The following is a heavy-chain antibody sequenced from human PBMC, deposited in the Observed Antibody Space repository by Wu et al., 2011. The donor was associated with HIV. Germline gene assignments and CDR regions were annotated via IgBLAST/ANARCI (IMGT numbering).Heavy chain of an antibody. Sequence: QVQLVQSGAEVKKPGASVKVSCKASGYTFTSYGISWVRQAPGQGLEWMGWISAYNGNTNYAQKLQGRVTMTTDTSTSTAYMELRSLRSDDTAVYYCARVVGGYCGGDCYSSDWYFDLWGRGTLVTVSS. J-gene: IGHJ2*01. V-gene: IGHV1-18*01. CDR3: ARVVGGYCGGDCYSSDWYFDL. D-gene: IGHD2-21*01. CDR1: GYTFTSYG. CDR2: ISAYNGNT.